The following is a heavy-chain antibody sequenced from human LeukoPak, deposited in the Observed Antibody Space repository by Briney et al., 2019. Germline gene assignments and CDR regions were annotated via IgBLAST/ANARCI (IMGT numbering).Heavy chain of an antibody. V-gene: IGHV4-39*01. J-gene: IGHJ6*03. Sequence: SETLSLTSALSVGSISSSSYYCGWIRQPPGKWLEWIGRIYYSGSTYYNPSLKSRVTISVDTSKNQFSLKLSSVTAADTAVYYCARRIAAAGKFGYMDVWGKGTTVTVSS. CDR1: VGSISSSSYY. CDR2: IYYSGST. D-gene: IGHD6-13*01. CDR3: ARRIAAAGKFGYMDV.